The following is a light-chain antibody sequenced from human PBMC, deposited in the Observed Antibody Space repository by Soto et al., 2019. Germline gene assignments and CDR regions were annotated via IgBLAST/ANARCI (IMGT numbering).Light chain of an antibody. V-gene: IGLV1-44*01. CDR2: SNN. Sequence: QSVLTQPTSASGTPGQRVTISCSGSSSNIGSNTVNWYQQLPGTAPKLLSYSNNHRPSGVPDRFSGSKSGTSASLAISGLQSEDEADYYCAAWDDSLNGWVFGGGTQLTVL. CDR1: SSNIGSNT. CDR3: AAWDDSLNGWV. J-gene: IGLJ3*02.